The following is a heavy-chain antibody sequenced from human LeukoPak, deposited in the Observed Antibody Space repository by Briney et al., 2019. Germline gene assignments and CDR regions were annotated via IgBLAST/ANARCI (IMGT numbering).Heavy chain of an antibody. CDR1: GFTFSSYA. V-gene: IGHV3-23*01. D-gene: IGHD1-7*01. Sequence: GGSLRLSCAASGFTFSSYAMSWVRQAPGKGLEWVATISWSGGSTYYADSVKGRFTISRDNYKTTLYLQMNSLRAEDTAVYYCAKPWGQYNWNYVSYYYTDVWGKGTTVTVSS. J-gene: IGHJ6*03. CDR3: AKPWGQYNWNYVSYYYTDV. CDR2: ISWSGGST.